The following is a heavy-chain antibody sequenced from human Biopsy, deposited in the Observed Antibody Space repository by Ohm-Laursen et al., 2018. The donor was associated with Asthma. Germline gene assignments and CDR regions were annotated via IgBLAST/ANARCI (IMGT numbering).Heavy chain of an antibody. CDR2: ISVYNGNT. J-gene: IGHJ6*02. CDR3: ARAVDYSHYYGIDV. V-gene: IGHV1-18*01. D-gene: IGHD3-10*01. CDR1: GYTFNSAG. Sequence: SVKVSCKTSGYTFNSAGITWVRQAPGQGLEWIGWISVYNGNTKVAQKLQDRVTMITDTSTSTAYVELRSLRSDDTAVYFCARAVDYSHYYGIDVWGQGTTVTVS.